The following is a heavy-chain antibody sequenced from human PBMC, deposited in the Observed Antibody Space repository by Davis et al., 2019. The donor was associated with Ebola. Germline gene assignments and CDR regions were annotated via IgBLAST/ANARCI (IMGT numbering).Heavy chain of an antibody. J-gene: IGHJ4*02. CDR1: GYTFTSHE. Sequence: ASVKVSCKASGYTFTSHEINWLRQVTGQGLEWMGWMHPTSGNRGYAQKFQGRVTITRDTSISTFYMELSSLQSEDTAVYYCARALYGSGPRLVDYWGQGTLVTVSS. CDR3: ARALYGSGPRLVDY. CDR2: MHPTSGNR. V-gene: IGHV1-8*03. D-gene: IGHD3-10*01.